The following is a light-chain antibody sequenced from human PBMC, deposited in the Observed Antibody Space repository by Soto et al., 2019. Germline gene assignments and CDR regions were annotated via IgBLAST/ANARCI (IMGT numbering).Light chain of an antibody. J-gene: IGKJ2*01. CDR3: QTYINLSMYA. Sequence: EMGLTQSPATLSVSPGERATLSCRASYSISTNLAWYQQKRGQAPRLLIHVASTRAGGIPARFSGSGSGTEFSLTSRSLQSEDFGVYDRQTYINLSMYALGQGTQLEMK. CDR2: VAS. V-gene: IGKV3-15*01. CDR1: YSISTN.